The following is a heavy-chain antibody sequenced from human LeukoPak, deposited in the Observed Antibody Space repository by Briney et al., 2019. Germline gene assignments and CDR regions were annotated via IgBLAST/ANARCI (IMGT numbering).Heavy chain of an antibody. CDR1: GYTFTVYY. Sequence: GASVKVSCKASGYTFTVYYMHWVRQAPGQGLEWMGWINPNSGGTNYAQKFQGRVTMTRDTSISTAYMELSRLRSDDTAVYYCARAKMGYDILTGYYGIYYFDYWGQGTLVTVSS. V-gene: IGHV1-2*02. J-gene: IGHJ4*02. CDR3: ARAKMGYDILTGYYGIYYFDY. CDR2: INPNSGGT. D-gene: IGHD3-9*01.